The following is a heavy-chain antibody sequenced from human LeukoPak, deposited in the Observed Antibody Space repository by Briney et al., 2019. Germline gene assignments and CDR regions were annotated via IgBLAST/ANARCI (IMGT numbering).Heavy chain of an antibody. CDR2: IIPIFGTA. CDR3: ASGGYRYGIYFDY. Sequence: AASVKVSCKASGGTFSSYAISWVRQAPGQGLEWMGGIIPIFGTANYAQKFQGRVTITTDESTSTDYMELSSLRSEDTAVYYCASGGYRYGIYFDYWGQGTLVSVSS. CDR1: GGTFSSYA. J-gene: IGHJ4*02. V-gene: IGHV1-69*05. D-gene: IGHD5-18*01.